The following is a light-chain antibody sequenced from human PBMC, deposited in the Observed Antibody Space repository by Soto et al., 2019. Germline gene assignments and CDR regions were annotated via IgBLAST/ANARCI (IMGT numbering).Light chain of an antibody. CDR1: SSDVGSYYP. Sequence: QSVLTQPASMSGSPGQSITISCTGTSSDVGSYYPVSWFQQHPGKAPKLIIYEVNKRPSGVSDRFSGSKSGNTASLTISGLQAADEGEYYCCSYAGDTTFFVFGTGTKVTVL. V-gene: IGLV2-23*02. CDR2: EVN. J-gene: IGLJ1*01. CDR3: CSYAGDTTFFV.